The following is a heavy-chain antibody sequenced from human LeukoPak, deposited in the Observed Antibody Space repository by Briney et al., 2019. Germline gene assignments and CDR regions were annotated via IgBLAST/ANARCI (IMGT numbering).Heavy chain of an antibody. J-gene: IGHJ4*02. CDR3: ARGLGIPLAGNGPHLAY. V-gene: IGHV4-31*03. Sequence: PSETLSLTCTVSGGSISSGGYYWSWIRQHPGKGLEWIGYIYYSGSINYNPSLKSRVTISVDTSKNQFSLRLSSVTAADTAVYYCARGLGIPLAGNGPHLAYWGQGTLVTVSS. D-gene: IGHD6-19*01. CDR1: GGSISSGGYY. CDR2: IYYSGSI.